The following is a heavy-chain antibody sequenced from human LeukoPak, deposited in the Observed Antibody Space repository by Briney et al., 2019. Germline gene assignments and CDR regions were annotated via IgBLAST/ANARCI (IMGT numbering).Heavy chain of an antibody. CDR3: ARAREEGRWGYPHP. CDR1: GYTFTGYY. J-gene: IGHJ5*02. CDR2: INPNSGGT. Sequence: ASVKVSCKASGYTFTGYYMHWVRQAPGQGLEWMGWINPNSGGTNYAQKFQGRVTMTRDTSISTAYMELSSLRSEDTAVYYCARAREEGRWGYPHPWGQGTLVTVSS. D-gene: IGHD2-15*01. V-gene: IGHV1-2*02.